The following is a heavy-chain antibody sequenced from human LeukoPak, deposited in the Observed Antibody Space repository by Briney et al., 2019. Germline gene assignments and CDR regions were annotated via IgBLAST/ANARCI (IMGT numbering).Heavy chain of an antibody. J-gene: IGHJ1*01. Sequence: PGGSLRLSCAASGFTFSSYSMNWVRQAPGKGLEWVSSISSSSSYIYYADSVKGRFTISSDNAKNSLYLQMNSMRAEDTAVYYCARDSTAGTSEYFQHWGQGTLVTVSS. CDR2: ISSSSSYI. CDR1: GFTFSSYS. D-gene: IGHD6-13*01. V-gene: IGHV3-21*01. CDR3: ARDSTAGTSEYFQH.